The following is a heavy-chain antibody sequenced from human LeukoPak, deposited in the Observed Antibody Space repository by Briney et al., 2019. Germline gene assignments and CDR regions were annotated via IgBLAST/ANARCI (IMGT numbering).Heavy chain of an antibody. J-gene: IGHJ6*02. CDR2: ISGSGANT. CDR1: GFIFSSYA. CDR3: ARDRNAYYYYGMDV. Sequence: GGSLRLSCAASGFIFSSYAMSWVRQVPGKGLQWVSSISGSGANTYNADSVKGRFTISRDNAKNSLYLQMNSLRAEDTAVYYCARDRNAYYYYGMDVWAQGTTVAVSS. V-gene: IGHV3-23*01. D-gene: IGHD1-1*01.